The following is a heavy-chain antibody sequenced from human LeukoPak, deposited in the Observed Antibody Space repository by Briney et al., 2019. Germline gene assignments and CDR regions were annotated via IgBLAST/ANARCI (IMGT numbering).Heavy chain of an antibody. Sequence: GGSLRLCCAASGFTFSSYAMHWVRQAPGKGLEWVAVISYDGSNKYYADSAKGRFTISRDNSKNTLYLQMNSLRAEDTAVYYCAKDLRGYCSGGSCSYFDYWGQGTLVTVSS. CDR1: GFTFSSYA. J-gene: IGHJ4*02. CDR3: AKDLRGYCSGGSCSYFDY. V-gene: IGHV3-30*04. D-gene: IGHD2-15*01. CDR2: ISYDGSNK.